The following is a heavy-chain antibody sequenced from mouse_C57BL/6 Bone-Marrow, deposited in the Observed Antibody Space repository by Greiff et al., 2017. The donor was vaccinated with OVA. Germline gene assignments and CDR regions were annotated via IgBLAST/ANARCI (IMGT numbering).Heavy chain of an antibody. CDR1: GYTFTSYW. V-gene: IGHV1-52*01. CDR2: IDPSDSET. CDR3: ARMGWVYWYFDV. D-gene: IGHD3-3*01. Sequence: VQLQQSGAELVRPGSSVKLSCKASGYTFTSYWMHWVKQRPIQGLEWIGNIDPSDSETHYNQKFKDKATLTVDKSSSTAYMQLSSLTSEDSAVYYCARMGWVYWYFDVWGTGTTVTVSS. J-gene: IGHJ1*03.